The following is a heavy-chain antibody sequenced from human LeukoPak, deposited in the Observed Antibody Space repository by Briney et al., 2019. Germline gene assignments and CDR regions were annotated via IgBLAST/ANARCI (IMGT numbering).Heavy chain of an antibody. V-gene: IGHV1-46*01. CDR2: INPSGGST. D-gene: IGHD3-22*01. J-gene: IGHJ3*02. CDR1: GYTFTSYY. CDR3: ASYYYDSSGPANRGAFDI. Sequence: ASVKVSCKASGYTFTSYYMHWVRQAPGQGLEWMGIINPSGGSTSYAQKFQGRVTMTRDTSISTAYMELSRLRSDDTAVYYCASYYYDSSGPANRGAFDIWGQGTMVTVSS.